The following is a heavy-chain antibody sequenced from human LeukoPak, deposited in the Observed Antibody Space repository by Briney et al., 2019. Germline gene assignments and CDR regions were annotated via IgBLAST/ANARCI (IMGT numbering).Heavy chain of an antibody. CDR1: GGSFSGYY. Sequence: PSETLSLTCAVYGGSFSGYYWSWIRQPPGKGLEWIGEINHSGSTNYNPSLKSRVTISVDTSKNQFSLKLSSVTAADTAVYYCCGIAVGGADMLHYYYGMDVWGQGTTVTVSS. CDR2: INHSGST. D-gene: IGHD6-19*01. J-gene: IGHJ6*02. CDR3: CGIAVGGADMLHYYYGMDV. V-gene: IGHV4-34*01.